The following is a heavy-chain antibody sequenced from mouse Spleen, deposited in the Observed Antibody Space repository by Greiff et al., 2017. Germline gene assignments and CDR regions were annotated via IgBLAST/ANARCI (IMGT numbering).Heavy chain of an antibody. CDR3: TYYYGSSYWYFDV. CDR1: GFNIKDDY. Sequence: VQPQQSGAELVRPGASVKLSCTASGFNIKDDYMHWVKQRPEQGLEWIGLIDPENGDTEYASKFQGKATITADTSSNTAYLQLSSLTSEDTAVYYCTYYYGSSYWYFDVWGAGTTVTVSS. J-gene: IGHJ1*01. D-gene: IGHD1-1*01. V-gene: IGHV14-4*01. CDR2: IDPENGDT.